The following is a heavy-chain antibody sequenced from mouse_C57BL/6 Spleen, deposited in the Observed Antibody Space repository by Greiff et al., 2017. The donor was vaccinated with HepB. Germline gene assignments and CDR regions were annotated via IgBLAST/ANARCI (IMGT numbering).Heavy chain of an antibody. CDR2: ISSGGDYI. J-gene: IGHJ4*01. V-gene: IGHV5-9-1*02. Sequence: EVKLVESGEGLVKPGGSLKLSCAASGFTFSSYAMSWVRQTPEKRLEWVAYISSGGDYIYYADTVKGRFTISRDNARNTLYLQMSSLKSEDTAMYYCTRDRDYGSSYGRYAMDYWGQGTSVTVSS. CDR3: TRDRDYGSSYGRYAMDY. CDR1: GFTFSSYA. D-gene: IGHD1-1*01.